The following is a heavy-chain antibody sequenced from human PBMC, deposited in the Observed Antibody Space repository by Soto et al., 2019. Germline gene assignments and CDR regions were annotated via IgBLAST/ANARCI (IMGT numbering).Heavy chain of an antibody. V-gene: IGHV3-30*18. CDR1: GFTFSSYG. CDR3: AKARVVTTSPYFQH. D-gene: IGHD2-21*02. CDR2: ISYDGSNK. J-gene: IGHJ1*01. Sequence: SLRLSCAASGFTFSSYGMHWVRQAPGKGLEWVAVISYDGSNKYYEDSVKGRFTISRDNSKNTLYLQMNSLRAEDTAVYYCAKARVVTTSPYFQHWGQGTLVTVSS.